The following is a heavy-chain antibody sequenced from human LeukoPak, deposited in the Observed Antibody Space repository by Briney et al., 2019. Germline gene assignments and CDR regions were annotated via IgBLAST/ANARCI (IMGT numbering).Heavy chain of an antibody. CDR3: ARKEWEQVRGAFDI. V-gene: IGHV1-2*02. CDR2: TNPNGGGT. CDR1: GYTFTGYY. D-gene: IGHD1-26*01. J-gene: IGHJ3*02. Sequence: ASVKVSCKASGYTFTGYYIHWVRQAPGQGLEWMGWTNPNGGGTKYAQKFQGRVTMTRDTSISTVYMELSSLRSDDTAVYYCARKEWEQVRGAFDIWGQGTMVTVSS.